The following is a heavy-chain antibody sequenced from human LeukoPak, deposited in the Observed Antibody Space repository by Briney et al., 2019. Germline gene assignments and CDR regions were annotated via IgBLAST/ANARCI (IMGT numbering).Heavy chain of an antibody. CDR1: GFTVSSNY. V-gene: IGHV3-66*01. CDR3: ARAAVVGATAPHFWY. D-gene: IGHD1-26*01. Sequence: GGSLRLSCAASGFTVSSNYMSWVRQAPGKGLEWVSVIYSGGSTYYADSVKGRSTISRDNSKNTLYLQMNSLRAEDTAVYYCARAAVVGATAPHFWYWGQGTLVTVSS. J-gene: IGHJ4*02. CDR2: IYSGGST.